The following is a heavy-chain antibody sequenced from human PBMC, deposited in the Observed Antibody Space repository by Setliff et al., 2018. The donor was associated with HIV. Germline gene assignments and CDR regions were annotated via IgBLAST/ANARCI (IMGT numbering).Heavy chain of an antibody. CDR2: IYKAGKT. J-gene: IGHJ4*02. D-gene: IGHD5-18*01. Sequence: GGSLRLSCAASGFTFSSYGIHWVRQAPGKGLEWVAFIYKAGKTYYADFVKGRFTIARDDTKNTVSLQMTNLEPGDTAMYYCAKGGYGGAYYVAGYWGQGTKVTVSS. V-gene: IGHV3-30*02. CDR1: GFTFSSYG. CDR3: AKGGYGGAYYVAGY.